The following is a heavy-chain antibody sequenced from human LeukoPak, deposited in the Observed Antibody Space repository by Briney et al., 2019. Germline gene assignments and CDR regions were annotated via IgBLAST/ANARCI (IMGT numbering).Heavy chain of an antibody. CDR1: GFTFSSYA. D-gene: IGHD6-13*01. CDR2: ISGSGGST. V-gene: IGHV3-23*01. J-gene: IGHJ5*02. Sequence: PGGSLRLSCAASGFTFSSYAMSWVRQAPGKGLEWVSAISGSGGSTYYADSVKGRFTISRDNSKNTLYLQMNSLRAEDTAVYYCAKAYSSSWRYSWFDPWGQGTLVTVSS. CDR3: AKAYSSSWRYSWFDP.